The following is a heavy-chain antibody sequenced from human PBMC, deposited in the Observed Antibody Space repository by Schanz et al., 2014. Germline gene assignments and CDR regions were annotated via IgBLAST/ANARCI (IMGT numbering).Heavy chain of an antibody. V-gene: IGHV3-23*01. J-gene: IGHJ4*02. CDR3: AKTLFPGGTQTFGN. CDR2: MNESHSTI. D-gene: IGHD2-8*02. CDR1: EFTFSTDA. Sequence: DVHLLESGGGLVQPGGSLRLSCAASEFTFSTDAMSWVRQAPGKGLEWVSAMNESHSTIYYADSVRGRFTISRDNSKSTLYVEMNSLRVEDTAVYYCAKTLFPGGTQTFGNWGRGTLVTVSS.